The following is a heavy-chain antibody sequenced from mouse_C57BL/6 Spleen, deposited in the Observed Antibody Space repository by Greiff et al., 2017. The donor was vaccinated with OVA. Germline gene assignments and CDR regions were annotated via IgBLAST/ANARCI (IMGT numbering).Heavy chain of an antibody. CDR1: GYPFTDYY. D-gene: IGHD1-1*01. CDR2: IGPGSGST. CDR3: ARNYGSSYFWYFDV. J-gene: IGHJ1*03. V-gene: IGHV1-77*01. Sequence: VQVVESGAELVKPGASVKISCKASGYPFTDYYINWVKQRPGQGLEWIGKIGPGSGSTYYNEKFKGKATLTADKSSSTAYMQLSSLTSEYSAVSFCARNYGSSYFWYFDVWGTGTTVTVSS.